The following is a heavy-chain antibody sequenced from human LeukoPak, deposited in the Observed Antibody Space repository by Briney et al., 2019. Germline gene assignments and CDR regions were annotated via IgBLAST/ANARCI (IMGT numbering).Heavy chain of an antibody. V-gene: IGHV1-2*06. Sequence: ASVKVSCKASGYTFTGYYMPWVRQAPGQGLEWMGRINPNSGGTNYAQKFQGRVTMTRDTSISTAYMELSRLRSDDTAVYYCAREHGGYSYDGFDYWGQGTLVTVSS. J-gene: IGHJ4*02. CDR3: AREHGGYSYDGFDY. CDR2: INPNSGGT. D-gene: IGHD5-18*01. CDR1: GYTFTGYY.